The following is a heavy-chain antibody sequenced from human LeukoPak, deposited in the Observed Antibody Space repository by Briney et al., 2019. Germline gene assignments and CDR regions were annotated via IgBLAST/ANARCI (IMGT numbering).Heavy chain of an antibody. CDR1: GYTLTRYD. V-gene: IGHV1-8*01. Sequence: GASVKVSCKASGYTLTRYDIIWVRQATGQGLEWMGWMNPRSGNTGSAQKFPGRVTMTRNTSIDTAYMELSSLRSEDTAVYYCARLTMGNRNWFDPWGQGTLVTVSS. CDR3: ARLTMGNRNWFDP. J-gene: IGHJ5*02. CDR2: MNPRSGNT. D-gene: IGHD3-3*01.